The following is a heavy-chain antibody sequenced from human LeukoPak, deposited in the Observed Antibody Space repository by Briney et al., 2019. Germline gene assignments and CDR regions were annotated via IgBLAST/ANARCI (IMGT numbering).Heavy chain of an antibody. J-gene: IGHJ4*02. CDR3: PTAFPGDCVDLEDY. D-gene: IGHD2-21*02. Sequence: ASVKGSCKASGCTFSSDGISWGRQAPGHGLEGMGWISAYNGNTNYAQKLKGRVTMTKDTSTSKHYMQLRSLRSADTGAYCRPTAFPGDCVDLEDYWGQGNLVPVSS. V-gene: IGHV1-18*01. CDR1: GCTFSSDG. CDR2: ISAYNGNT.